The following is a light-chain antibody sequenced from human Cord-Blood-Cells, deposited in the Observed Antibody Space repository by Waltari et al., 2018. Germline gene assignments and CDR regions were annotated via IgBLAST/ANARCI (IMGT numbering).Light chain of an antibody. CDR2: GAS. J-gene: IGKJ2*01. Sequence: EIVLTQSPGTLSLSPGERATLSCRASQSVSSSYLAWYQQKPGQAPRLLIYGASSSATGIPERFSCSWSGTDFTLTISRLEPEDVAVYYCQQYGSSPRYTFGQGPKLEIK. V-gene: IGKV3-20*01. CDR3: QQYGSSPRYT. CDR1: QSVSSSY.